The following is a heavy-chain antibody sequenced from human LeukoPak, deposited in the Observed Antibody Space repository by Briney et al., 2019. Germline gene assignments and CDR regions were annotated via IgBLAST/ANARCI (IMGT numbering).Heavy chain of an antibody. CDR2: INPNSGGT. CDR3: ARALSLTVRRSLAAADTPSGY. Sequence: ASVKVSCKASGYTFTGYYMHWVRQAPGQGLEWMGRINPNSGGTNYAQKFQGRVTMTRDTSISTAYMELSRLRSDDTAVYYCARALSLTVRRSLAAADTPSGYWGQGTLVTVSS. CDR1: GYTFTGYY. V-gene: IGHV1-2*06. D-gene: IGHD6-13*01. J-gene: IGHJ4*02.